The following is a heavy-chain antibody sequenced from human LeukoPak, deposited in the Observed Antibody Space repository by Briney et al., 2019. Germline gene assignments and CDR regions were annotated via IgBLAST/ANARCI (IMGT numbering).Heavy chain of an antibody. Sequence: ASVKVSCKASGYTFISYQMHWVRQAPGQGLEWMGIINPTGGSTSHTQKFQGRVTMTRDTSTSTVYMELSSLRSEDTAVYYCARKGSSSCFDYWGQGTLVTVSS. J-gene: IGHJ4*02. CDR1: GYTFISYQ. CDR3: ARKGSSSCFDY. D-gene: IGHD6-6*01. CDR2: INPTGGST. V-gene: IGHV1-46*01.